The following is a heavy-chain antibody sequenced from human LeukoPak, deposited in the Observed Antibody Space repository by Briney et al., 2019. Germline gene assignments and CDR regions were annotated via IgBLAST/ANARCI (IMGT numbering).Heavy chain of an antibody. D-gene: IGHD2-21*02. CDR3: AKEPCGGDCDYFDY. V-gene: IGHV3-30*18. CDR2: ISYDGSNK. Sequence: GGSLRLSCAASGFTFSSYGMHWVRQAPGKGLEWVAVISYDGSNKYYADSEKGRFTISRDNSKNTLYLQMNSLRAEDTAVYYCAKEPCGGDCDYFDYWGQGTLVTVSS. J-gene: IGHJ4*02. CDR1: GFTFSSYG.